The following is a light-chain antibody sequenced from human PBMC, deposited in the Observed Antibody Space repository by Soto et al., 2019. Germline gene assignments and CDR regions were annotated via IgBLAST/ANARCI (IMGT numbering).Light chain of an antibody. CDR3: QQSYRTPYT. CDR2: AAS. CDR1: QSSSNY. V-gene: IGKV1-39*01. J-gene: IGKJ2*01. Sequence: DPQMTQSPSSLSASIGDRVTITCRANQSSSNYLNWYQQKPGKAPKLLIYAASSLQTGVPSRFSGSGSGTDFILTISSLQPEDFATYYCQQSYRTPYTFGQGTKLEIK.